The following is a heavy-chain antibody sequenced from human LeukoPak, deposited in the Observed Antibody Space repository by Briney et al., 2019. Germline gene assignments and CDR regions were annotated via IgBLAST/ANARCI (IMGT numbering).Heavy chain of an antibody. CDR1: GYTFTGYY. CDR3: AIDWRYVWGSYRYIYYMDV. CDR2: INPNSGGT. D-gene: IGHD3-16*02. Sequence: ASVKVSCKASGYTFTGYYMHWVRQAPGQGLEWMGWINPNSGGTNYAQKFQGRVTMTRDTSISTAYMELSRLRSDDTAVYYCAIDWRYVWGSYRYIYYMDVWGKGTTVTVSS. V-gene: IGHV1-2*02. J-gene: IGHJ6*03.